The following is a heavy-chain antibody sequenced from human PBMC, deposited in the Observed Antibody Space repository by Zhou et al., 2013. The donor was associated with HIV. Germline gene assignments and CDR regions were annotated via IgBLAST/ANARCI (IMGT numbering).Heavy chain of an antibody. CDR3: AREGGIAAAGTTFYYYYMDV. D-gene: IGHD6-13*01. CDR1: GGTFSSYA. Sequence: QVQLVQSGAEVKKPGSSVKVSCKASGGTFSSYAISWVRQAPGQGLEWMGRIIPILGIANYAQKFQGRVTITADKSTSTAYMELSSLRSEDTAVYYCAREGGIAAAGTTFYYYYMDVWGKGDHGQPSP. V-gene: IGHV1-69*04. J-gene: IGHJ6*03. CDR2: IIPILGIA.